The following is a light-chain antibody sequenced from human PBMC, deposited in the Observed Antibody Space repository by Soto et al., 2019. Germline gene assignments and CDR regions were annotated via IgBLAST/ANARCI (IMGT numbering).Light chain of an antibody. CDR3: QQHGSSPFT. Sequence: EVVLTQSPGTLSLSPGERATLSCRASQSVTSSYLAWYQQKPGQAPRLLIYGASTRATGIPDRFSASGSGTDFTRTSSRLEPEDFAVYYCQQHGSSPFTFGPGTKVDIK. V-gene: IGKV3-20*01. CDR1: QSVTSSY. CDR2: GAS. J-gene: IGKJ3*01.